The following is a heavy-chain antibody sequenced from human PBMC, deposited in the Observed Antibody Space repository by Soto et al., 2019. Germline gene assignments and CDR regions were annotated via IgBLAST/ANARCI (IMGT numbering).Heavy chain of an antibody. CDR1: GFTFSVYA. J-gene: IGHJ4*02. D-gene: IGHD2-21*01. V-gene: IGHV3-23*01. CDR2: ISTSGGTT. CDR3: ANLCFGDPPDY. Sequence: EVQLLESGGGLVQPGGSLRLSCSASGFTFSVYAMGWVRQAPGKGLEWVSTISTSGGTTYYADSVKGRFTISRDNSKNTLFLQMNRLRAEDTAVDYCANLCFGDPPDYWGQGTLVTVSS.